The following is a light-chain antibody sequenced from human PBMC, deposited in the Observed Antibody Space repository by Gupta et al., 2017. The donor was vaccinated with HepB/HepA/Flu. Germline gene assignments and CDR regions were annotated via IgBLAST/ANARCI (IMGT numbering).Light chain of an antibody. Sequence: DIQMTQSPSSLSASVGDKVTITCRASQGISNYSAWYQQKPGKVPKLLIYAASTLQSGVPSRFSGSGSGTDFTLTISSLQPEDVATYYCQKYNSASFTFGPGTKVDIK. V-gene: IGKV1-27*01. CDR1: QGISNY. CDR2: AAS. CDR3: QKYNSASFT. J-gene: IGKJ3*01.